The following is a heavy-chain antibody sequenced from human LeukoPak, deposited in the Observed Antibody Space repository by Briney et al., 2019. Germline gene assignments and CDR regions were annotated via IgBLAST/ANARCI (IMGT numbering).Heavy chain of an antibody. D-gene: IGHD5-12*01. CDR1: GGTFSSYA. Sequence: SVKVSCKASGGTFSSYAISWVRQAPGQGLEWMGGIIPIFGTANYAQKFQGRVTITADESASTAYMDLSSLRSEDVAVYYCARDVSVATYYFDYWGQGTLVTVSS. CDR3: ARDVSVATYYFDY. V-gene: IGHV1-69*13. CDR2: IIPIFGTA. J-gene: IGHJ4*02.